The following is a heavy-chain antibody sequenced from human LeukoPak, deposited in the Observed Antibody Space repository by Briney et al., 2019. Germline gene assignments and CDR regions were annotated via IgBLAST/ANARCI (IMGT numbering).Heavy chain of an antibody. CDR1: GFTFSSYG. Sequence: PGGSLRLSCAASGFTFSSYGMHWVRQAPGKGLEWVAVIWYDGSNKYYADSVKGRFTISRDNSKNTLYLQMNSLRAEDTAVYYCAKEGGGLAYCGGDCYPPVGYFDLWGRGTLVTVSS. D-gene: IGHD2-21*02. V-gene: IGHV3-33*06. CDR2: IWYDGSNK. CDR3: AKEGGGLAYCGGDCYPPVGYFDL. J-gene: IGHJ2*01.